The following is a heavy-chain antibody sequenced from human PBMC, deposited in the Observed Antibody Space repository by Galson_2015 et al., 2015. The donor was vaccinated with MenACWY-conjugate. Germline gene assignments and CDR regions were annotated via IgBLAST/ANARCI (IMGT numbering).Heavy chain of an antibody. Sequence: VKVSCKASGGPFSGYAIVWVRQAPGQGLEWMGGISPIFGTANYAQKMQDRVTITADESATTAYMELRGLRSEDTAVYYCARGGGLYQLLSGHYYYGMDVWGQGTTVAVSS. D-gene: IGHD2-2*01. CDR2: ISPIFGTA. CDR3: ARGGGLYQLLSGHYYYGMDV. J-gene: IGHJ6*02. CDR1: GGPFSGYA. V-gene: IGHV1-69*13.